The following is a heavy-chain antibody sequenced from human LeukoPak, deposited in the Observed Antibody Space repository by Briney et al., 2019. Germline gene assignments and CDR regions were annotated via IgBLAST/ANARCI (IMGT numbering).Heavy chain of an antibody. D-gene: IGHD2-15*01. CDR1: GYTFTVYY. J-gene: IGHJ3*02. CDR2: INPNSVRT. Sequence: AAVRVSFTDSGYTFTVYYMQGGRQAPGQGGGRMGWINPNSVRTNYAQKFQGWVTMTRDPSISTAYMELSRLRSDDTAVYYCARAGDIVVDAFDIWGQGTMVTVSS. CDR3: ARAGDIVVDAFDI. V-gene: IGHV1-2*04.